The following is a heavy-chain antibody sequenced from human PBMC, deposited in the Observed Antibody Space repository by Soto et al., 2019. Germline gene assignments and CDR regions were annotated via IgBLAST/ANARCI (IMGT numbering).Heavy chain of an antibody. CDR1: GGTFSGSA. V-gene: IGHV1-69*01. CDR2: FVPLFGTT. D-gene: IGHD3-16*01. CDR3: ATHGLGVSSPPYFDN. J-gene: IGHJ4*02. Sequence: QLVQSGSEVKKPGSSVKVSCQASGGTFSGSAVTWVRQGHGQGLEWMGEFVPLFGTTNYAQRFPGRLTITAEESTSTAYMELRTLRSDDTAVYYCATHGLGVSSPPYFDNWGQGTLVTVSS.